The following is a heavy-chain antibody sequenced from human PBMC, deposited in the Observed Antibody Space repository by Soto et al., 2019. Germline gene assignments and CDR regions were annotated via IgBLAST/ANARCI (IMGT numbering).Heavy chain of an antibody. CDR2: ISGSGGST. CDR3: AKDSTAYSSSYDFDY. V-gene: IGHV3-23*01. J-gene: IGHJ4*02. Sequence: EVQLLESGGGLVQPGGSLRLSCAASGFTFSSYAMSGVRQAPGKGLEWVSAISGSGGSTYYADSVKGRFTISRDNSKNTLYLQMNSLRAEDTAVYYCAKDSTAYSSSYDFDYWGQGTLVTVSS. D-gene: IGHD6-6*01. CDR1: GFTFSSYA.